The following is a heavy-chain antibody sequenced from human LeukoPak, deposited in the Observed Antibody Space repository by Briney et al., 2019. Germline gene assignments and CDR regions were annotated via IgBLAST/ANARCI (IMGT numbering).Heavy chain of an antibody. CDR2: IRYDGNNK. J-gene: IGHJ4*02. V-gene: IGHV3-30*02. CDR1: GFTFSSYG. Sequence: PGGSLRLSCVASGFTFSSYGMHCVRQAPGKGLEGVAFIRYDGNNKYYADSVKRRFTISRDNSKYTLYLQKNSLRAEDTAVYYCAKGHHYNVSTGYSVRRGLDCWGKGILVTVSS. CDR3: AKGHHYNVSTGYSVRRGLDC. D-gene: IGHD3-9*01.